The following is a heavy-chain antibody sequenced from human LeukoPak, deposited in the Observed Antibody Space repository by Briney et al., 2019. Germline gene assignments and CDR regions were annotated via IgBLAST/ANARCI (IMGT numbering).Heavy chain of an antibody. Sequence: TSETLSLTCAVSGYSIRSDYYWAWIRQPPGKGLEWIGNIYHSGSTYYNPSLNSRVTISVDTSKNQFSLRLSSVTAADTVVFYCARVMGYYYYMDVWGTGTTVTVSS. CDR3: ARVMGYYYYMDV. CDR2: IYHSGST. D-gene: IGHD3-16*01. V-gene: IGHV4-38-2*01. J-gene: IGHJ6*03. CDR1: GYSIRSDYY.